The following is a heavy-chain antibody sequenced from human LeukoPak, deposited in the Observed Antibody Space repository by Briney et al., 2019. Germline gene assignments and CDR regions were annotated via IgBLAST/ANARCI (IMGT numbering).Heavy chain of an antibody. V-gene: IGHV3-23*01. Sequence: GGSLRLSCAASGFTFSSKGMSWVRQAPGKGLEWVSAISGSDGGTYYADSVKGRFTISRDNSKNTLYLQMNSLRAEDTAVYYCAREEGDFWSGYYSFDYWGQGTLVTVSS. D-gene: IGHD3-3*01. CDR2: ISGSDGGT. J-gene: IGHJ4*02. CDR1: GFTFSSKG. CDR3: AREEGDFWSGYYSFDY.